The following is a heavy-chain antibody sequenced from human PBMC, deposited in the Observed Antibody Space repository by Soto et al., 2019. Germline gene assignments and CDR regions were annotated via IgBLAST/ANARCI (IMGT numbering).Heavy chain of an antibody. Sequence: SETLSLTCAVSGYSISSGYYWGWIRQPPGKGLEWIGSIFHSGSTYYNPSLKSRVTISVDTSKNQFSLNLTSVTAADTAVYYWGNGQTAYSRRYFDYWGQGTLVTVSS. CDR2: IFHSGST. CDR1: GYSISSGYY. V-gene: IGHV4-38-2*01. J-gene: IGHJ4*02. CDR3: GNGQTAYSRRYFDY. D-gene: IGHD6-13*01.